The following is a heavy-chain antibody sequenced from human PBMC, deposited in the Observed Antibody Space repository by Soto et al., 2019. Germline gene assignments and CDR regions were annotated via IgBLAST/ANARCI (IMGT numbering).Heavy chain of an antibody. J-gene: IGHJ4*02. CDR2: INPNSGDT. CDR3: ATSRISIAVAGETEYYFDY. D-gene: IGHD6-19*01. CDR1: GYIFTGYY. V-gene: IGHV1-2*04. Sequence: ASVKVSCKASGYIFTGYYMHWVRQAPGQGLEWMGWINPNSGDTNYTQKFQGWVTMTRDASISTAYMELSRLRSDDTAVYYCATSRISIAVAGETEYYFDYWGQGTLVTVSS.